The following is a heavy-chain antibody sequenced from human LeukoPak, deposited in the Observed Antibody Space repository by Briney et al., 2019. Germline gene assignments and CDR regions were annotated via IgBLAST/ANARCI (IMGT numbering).Heavy chain of an antibody. CDR3: ARRYYYDSSGYLY. V-gene: IGHV3-48*02. CDR1: GFTFSSYS. Sequence: PGGSLRLSCAASGFTFSSYSMNWVRQAPGKGLEWVSYISSSRTTIYYADSVKGRFTISRDNARNSLYLQMNSLRDEDTAVYYCARRYYYDSSGYLYWGQGTLVTVSS. CDR2: ISSSRTTI. D-gene: IGHD3-22*01. J-gene: IGHJ4*02.